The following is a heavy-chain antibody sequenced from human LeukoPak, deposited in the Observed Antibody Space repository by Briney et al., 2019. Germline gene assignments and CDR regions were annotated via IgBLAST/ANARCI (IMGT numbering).Heavy chain of an antibody. CDR1: GFTFSSYW. CDR2: INSDASST. V-gene: IGHV3-74*01. Sequence: PAGSLRLSCAASGFTFSSYWMHWVRQAPGKGLVWVSRINSDASSTYYADSVRGRFSISRDNTKNTLYLQMNSLIADDTAVYYCARGYGDWFDPWGQGTLVTVSS. D-gene: IGHD3-10*01. CDR3: ARGYGDWFDP. J-gene: IGHJ5*02.